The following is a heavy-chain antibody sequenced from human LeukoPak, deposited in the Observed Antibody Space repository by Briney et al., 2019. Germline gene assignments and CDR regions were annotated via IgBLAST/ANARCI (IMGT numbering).Heavy chain of an antibody. J-gene: IGHJ4*02. Sequence: PGGSLRLSCAASGFTFSDYYMSWIRQAPGKGLEWVSYISSSGSTIYYADSVKGRFTISRDNAKNSLYLQVNSLRAEDTAVYYCATRNWNYDLLIDYWGQGTLVTVSS. V-gene: IGHV3-11*01. CDR1: GFTFSDYY. CDR3: ATRNWNYDLLIDY. D-gene: IGHD1-7*01. CDR2: ISSSGSTI.